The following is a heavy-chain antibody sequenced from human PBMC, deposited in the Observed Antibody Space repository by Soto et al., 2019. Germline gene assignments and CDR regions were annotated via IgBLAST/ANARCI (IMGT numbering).Heavy chain of an antibody. J-gene: IGHJ5*02. CDR3: AHSLYDYIWGTNWFDP. D-gene: IGHD3-16*01. Sequence: QITLKESGPTLVKPTQTLTLTCTFSGFSLSTSGVGVGWIRQPPGKALEWLALIYWDDDKRYSPSLKSRLTITNDTSKNQVVHTMTNMDPVDTATYYCAHSLYDYIWGTNWFDPWGQGTLVTVSS. CDR1: GFSLSTSGVG. CDR2: IYWDDDK. V-gene: IGHV2-5*02.